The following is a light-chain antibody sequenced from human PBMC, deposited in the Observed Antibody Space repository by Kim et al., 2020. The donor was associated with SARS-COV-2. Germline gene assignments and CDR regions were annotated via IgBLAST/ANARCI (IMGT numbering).Light chain of an antibody. J-gene: IGLJ3*02. CDR3: QSYDSSLSNWV. CDR2: GNS. Sequence: QPVLTQPPSVSGAPGQRVTISCTGSSSNIGAGYDVHWYQQVPGTAPKLLIYGNSNRPSGVPDRFSGSKSGTSASLAITGLQAEDEADYYCQSYDSSLSNWVFGGGTQLTVL. CDR1: SSNIGAGYD. V-gene: IGLV1-40*01.